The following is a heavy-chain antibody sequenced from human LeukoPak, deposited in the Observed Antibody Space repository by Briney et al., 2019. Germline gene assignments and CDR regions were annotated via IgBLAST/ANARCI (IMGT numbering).Heavy chain of an antibody. Sequence: HSGGSLRLSCAATGFTFSSYAMHWVRQAPGKGLEWVAVISYDGSNKYYADSVKGRFTISRDNSKNTLYLQMNSLRAEDTAVYYCARGRGIQLWLVPTDYWGQGTLVTVSS. CDR1: GFTFSSYA. CDR3: ARGRGIQLWLVPTDY. V-gene: IGHV3-30-3*01. J-gene: IGHJ4*02. CDR2: ISYDGSNK. D-gene: IGHD5-18*01.